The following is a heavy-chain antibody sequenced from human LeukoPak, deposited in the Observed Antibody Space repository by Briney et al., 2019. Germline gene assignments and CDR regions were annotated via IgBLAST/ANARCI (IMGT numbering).Heavy chain of an antibody. Sequence: GGSLRLSCAASGFTFSSYGMHWVRQAPGKGLEWVAVISYDGSNKYYADSVKGRFTISRDNSKNTLYLQMNSLRAEDTAVYYCAKEGKYYGSGSRSWGEGKFFDYWGQGTLVTVSS. V-gene: IGHV3-30*18. CDR1: GFTFSSYG. CDR3: AKEGKYYGSGSRSWGEGKFFDY. CDR2: ISYDGSNK. J-gene: IGHJ4*02. D-gene: IGHD3-10*01.